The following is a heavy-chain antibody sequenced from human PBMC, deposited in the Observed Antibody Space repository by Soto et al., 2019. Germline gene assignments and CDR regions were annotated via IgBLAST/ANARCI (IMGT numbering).Heavy chain of an antibody. CDR3: AKGAIRFLEWPGDY. J-gene: IGHJ4*02. CDR1: GFTFSSYG. Sequence: QVQLVESGGGVVQPGRSLRLSCAASGFTFSSYGMHWVRQAPGKGLERVAVISYDGSNKYYADSVKGRFTISRDNSKNTLYLQMNSLRAEDTAGYYCAKGAIRFLEWPGDYWGQGTLVTVSS. V-gene: IGHV3-30*18. D-gene: IGHD3-3*01. CDR2: ISYDGSNK.